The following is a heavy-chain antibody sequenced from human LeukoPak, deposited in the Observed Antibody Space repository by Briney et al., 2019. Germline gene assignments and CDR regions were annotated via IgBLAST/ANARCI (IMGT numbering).Heavy chain of an antibody. V-gene: IGHV4-4*02. CDR1: GGSISSSNW. Sequence: SETLSLTCAVSGGSISSSNWWSWVRQPPGKGLEWIGEIYHSGSTNYNPSLKSRVTISVDKSKNQFSLKLSSVTAADTAVYYCARENPTIHCSGGSCYSPHWFDPWGQGTLVTVSS. J-gene: IGHJ5*02. D-gene: IGHD2-15*01. CDR3: ARENPTIHCSGGSCYSPHWFDP. CDR2: IYHSGST.